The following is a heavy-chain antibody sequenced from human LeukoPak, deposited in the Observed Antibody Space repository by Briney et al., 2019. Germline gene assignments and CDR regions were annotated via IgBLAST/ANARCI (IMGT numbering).Heavy chain of an antibody. J-gene: IGHJ4*02. CDR2: IYPGDSDT. CDR1: GYSFTSYW. D-gene: IGHD1-26*01. Sequence: ESLKISCKGSGYSFTSYWIDWVRQMLGKGLEWMGIIYPGDSDTRYSPSFQGQVNISADKSLSTAYLQWSSLKASDTAMYYCARGSGSYHTAYMNWGQGSPVTVSS. V-gene: IGHV5-51*01. CDR3: ARGSGSYHTAYMN.